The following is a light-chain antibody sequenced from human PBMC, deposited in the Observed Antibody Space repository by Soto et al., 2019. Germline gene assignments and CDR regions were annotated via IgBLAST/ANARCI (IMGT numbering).Light chain of an antibody. CDR1: SGSVSTSYY. CDR3: VLYMGSGIGV. J-gene: IGLJ3*02. V-gene: IGLV8-61*01. Sequence: QTVVTQEPSFSVSPGRTVTLTCGLRSGSVSTSYYPSWYQQTPGQAPRTLIYSTNTRSSGVPDRFSGSILGNKAALTITGAQADDESDYYCVLYMGSGIGVFGGGTKVTVL. CDR2: STN.